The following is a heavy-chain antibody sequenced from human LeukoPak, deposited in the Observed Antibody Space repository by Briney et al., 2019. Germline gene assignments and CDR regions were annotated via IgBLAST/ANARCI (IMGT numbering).Heavy chain of an antibody. J-gene: IGHJ5*02. CDR1: GGSFSGYY. Sequence: SETLSLTCAVYGGSFSGYYWSWIRQPPGKGLEWIGEINRSGSTNYNPSLKSRVTISVDTSKNQFSLKLSSVTAADTAVYYCARAHYDFWSGYSAQNNWFDPWGQGTLVTVSS. CDR2: INRSGST. D-gene: IGHD3-3*01. V-gene: IGHV4-34*01. CDR3: ARAHYDFWSGYSAQNNWFDP.